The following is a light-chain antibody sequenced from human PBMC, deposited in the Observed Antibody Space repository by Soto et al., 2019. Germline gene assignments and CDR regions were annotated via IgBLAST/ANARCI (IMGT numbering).Light chain of an antibody. CDR3: QQYYSSVT. CDR1: QTVFHTSYNKDF. J-gene: IGKJ2*01. V-gene: IGKV4-1*01. Sequence: DIVMTQSPDSLSVSLGERATINCKSSQTVFHTSYNKDFLAWYQQKAGQPPKLLFYWASTRESGVPARFSRGGSGTDFSLTISSLQPEAVAVYYCQQYYSSVTFGQGTKLEIK. CDR2: WAS.